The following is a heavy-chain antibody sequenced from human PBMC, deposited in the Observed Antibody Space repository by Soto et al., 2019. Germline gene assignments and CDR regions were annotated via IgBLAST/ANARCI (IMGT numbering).Heavy chain of an antibody. J-gene: IGHJ6*03. CDR2: INAGNGNT. V-gene: IGHV1-3*01. CDR3: ARDGNYCSGGSCTDYYYYMDV. Sequence: QVQLVQSGAEVKKPGASVKVSCKASGYTFTSYAMHWVRQAPGQRLEWMGWINAGNGNTKYSQKFQGRVTITRDTPESTAYMEMSSLRSEDTAVYYCARDGNYCSGGSCTDYYYYMDVWGKGTTVTVSS. D-gene: IGHD2-15*01. CDR1: GYTFTSYA.